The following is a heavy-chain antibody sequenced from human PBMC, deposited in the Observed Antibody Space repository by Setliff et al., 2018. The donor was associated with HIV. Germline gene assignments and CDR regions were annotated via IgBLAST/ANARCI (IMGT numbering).Heavy chain of an antibody. CDR2: IHYKGNI. CDR3: ARFTVVVFGAGEPSWFDP. CDR1: GDSIISGDYY. V-gene: IGHV4-30-4*08. Sequence: PSETLSLTCTVSGDSIISGDYYWSWIRQSPGKGLEWIGHIHYKGNIDYNESLKSRLAISSDTSKNQFSLNLSSVIAADTAIYFRARFTVVVFGAGEPSWFDPWGQGILVTVSS. J-gene: IGHJ5*02. D-gene: IGHD2-15*01.